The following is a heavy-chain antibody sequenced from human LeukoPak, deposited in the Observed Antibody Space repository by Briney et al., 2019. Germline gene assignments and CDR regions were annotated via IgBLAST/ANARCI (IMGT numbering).Heavy chain of an antibody. CDR3: ATMVGPRFGTYYFDF. D-gene: IGHD3-16*01. CDR1: GFSFSDYA. Sequence: GGSLRLSCVGSGFSFSDYALEWVRQPPGKGLEWVASITPKSDYIYYTPSVKGRFTISRDNARRSVYLQMNSLRADDTALYYCATMVGPRFGTYYFDFWGQGVQVTGSS. CDR2: ITPKSDYI. J-gene: IGHJ4*01. V-gene: IGHV3-21*01.